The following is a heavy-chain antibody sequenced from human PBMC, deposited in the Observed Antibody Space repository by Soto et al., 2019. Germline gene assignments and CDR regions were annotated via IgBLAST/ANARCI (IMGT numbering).Heavy chain of an antibody. V-gene: IGHV1-69*13. Sequence: ASVNVSCKASGGTFSSYAISWVRQAPGQGLEWMGGIIPIFGTANYAQKFQGRVTITADESTSTAYMELSSLRSEDTAVYYCAIGGDTAMVNALDYWGQGTLVTVSS. CDR3: AIGGDTAMVNALDY. CDR1: GGTFSSYA. CDR2: IIPIFGTA. J-gene: IGHJ4*02. D-gene: IGHD5-18*01.